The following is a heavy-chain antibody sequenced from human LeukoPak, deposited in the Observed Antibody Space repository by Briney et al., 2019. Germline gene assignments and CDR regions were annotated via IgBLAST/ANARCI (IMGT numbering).Heavy chain of an antibody. Sequence: SVNVSFKASGFTFTSSAVQWVRQARGQRLEWIGWIVVGSGNTNYAQKFQERVTITRDMSTSTGYMELGSLRSEDTAVYYCAAAVAGRYFDLWGRGTLVTVSS. CDR1: GFTFTSSA. CDR3: AAAVAGRYFDL. CDR2: IVVGSGNT. D-gene: IGHD6-19*01. V-gene: IGHV1-58*01. J-gene: IGHJ2*01.